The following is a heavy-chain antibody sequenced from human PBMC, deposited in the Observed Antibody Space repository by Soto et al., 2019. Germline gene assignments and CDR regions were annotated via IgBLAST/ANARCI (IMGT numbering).Heavy chain of an antibody. CDR2: ITVYSGNT. Sequence: QVQLVQSGGEVKKPGASVKVSCKTSGYTFTSYGITWVRQAPGQGPEWVGWITVYSGNTKYAQKFQGRVTVTTDTATSTVIMELRSLTRDDTPVDSWARVGAAGNFDYWGQGTLVTASS. J-gene: IGHJ4*02. CDR1: GYTFTSYG. CDR3: ARVGAAGNFDY. D-gene: IGHD1-26*01. V-gene: IGHV1-18*01.